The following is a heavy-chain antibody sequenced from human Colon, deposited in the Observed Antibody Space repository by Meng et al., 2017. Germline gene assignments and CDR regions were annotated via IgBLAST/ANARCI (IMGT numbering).Heavy chain of an antibody. CDR1: SGSISSSNW. Sequence: VQLQWSGPRLVVPSETLPLTCAVSSGSISSSNWWSWVRQPPGKGLEWIGEISQSGTTYYNPSLKSRVTITGDWSKNQFSLNLNSVTAADTALYYCVRQGMTSYSWGYWGQGTLVTVSS. V-gene: IGHV4-4*02. CDR3: VRQGMTSYSWGY. CDR2: ISQSGTT. D-gene: IGHD3-9*01. J-gene: IGHJ4*02.